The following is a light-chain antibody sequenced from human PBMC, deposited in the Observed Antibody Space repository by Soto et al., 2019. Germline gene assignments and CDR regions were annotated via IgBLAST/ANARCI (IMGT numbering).Light chain of an antibody. V-gene: IGLV2-23*02. CDR2: EVS. CDR3: CSYAGSSTYV. CDR1: SSDVGSYNL. J-gene: IGLJ1*01. Sequence: LTQPASVSGSPGQAIAISCTGTSSDVGSYNLVSWYQQHPGKAPKLMIYEVSKRPSGVSNRFSGSKSGNTASLTISGLQAEDEADYYCCSYAGSSTYVFGTGTKVTVL.